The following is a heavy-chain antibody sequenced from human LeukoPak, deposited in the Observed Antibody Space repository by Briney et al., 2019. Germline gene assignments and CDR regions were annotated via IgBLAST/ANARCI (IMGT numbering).Heavy chain of an antibody. CDR1: GYTFTSYD. D-gene: IGHD3-22*01. J-gene: IGHJ4*02. V-gene: IGHV1-8*03. CDR3: ARGVYDSSGYSYYFDY. Sequence: ASVKVSCKASGYTFTSYDINWVRQATGQGLEWMGWMNPNSGNTGCAQKFQGRVTITRNTSISTAYMELSSLRSEDTAVYYCARGVYDSSGYSYYFDYWGQGTLVTVSS. CDR2: MNPNSGNT.